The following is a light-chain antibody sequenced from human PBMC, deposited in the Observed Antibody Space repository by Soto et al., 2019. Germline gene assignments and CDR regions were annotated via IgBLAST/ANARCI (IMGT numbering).Light chain of an antibody. CDR2: YDD. CDR1: YSNIGNNA. V-gene: IGLV1-36*01. Sequence: QSVLTQPPSASGTPGQRVTVSCSGTYSNIGNNAVNWYQQLPGKAPKLLIYYDDLLSSGVSDRFSGSKSGTSASLAISGLQSEDEADYYCTTWDDSLNGPVFGGGTKLTVL. J-gene: IGLJ3*02. CDR3: TTWDDSLNGPV.